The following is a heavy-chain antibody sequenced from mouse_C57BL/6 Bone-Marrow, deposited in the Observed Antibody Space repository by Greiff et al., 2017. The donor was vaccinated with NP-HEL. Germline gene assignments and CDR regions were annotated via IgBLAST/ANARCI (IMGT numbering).Heavy chain of an antibody. CDR1: GFNIKDDY. J-gene: IGHJ2*01. D-gene: IGHD1-1*01. CDR3: TTPIYYYGSSPDY. Sequence: EVQLQQSGAELVRPGASVKLSCTASGFNIKDDYMHWVKQRPEQGLEWIGWIDPENGDTEYASKFQGKATITADTSSNTAYLQLSSLTSEDTAVYYCTTPIYYYGSSPDYWGQGTTLTVSS. CDR2: IDPENGDT. V-gene: IGHV14-4*01.